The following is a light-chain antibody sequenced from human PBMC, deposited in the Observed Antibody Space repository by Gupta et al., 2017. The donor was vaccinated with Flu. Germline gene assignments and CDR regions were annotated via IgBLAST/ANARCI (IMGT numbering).Light chain of an antibody. J-gene: IGKJ1*01. CDR1: QSVLDGSTGRNY. Sequence: DIVMTQSPDSLAVSLGERATINCRSSQSVLDGSTGRNYLAWYQQKPGQSPKLLIYWASTRESGVPDRFSGGGSGTDFTLTISSLHAEDVAVYYCHQYASTPWTFGQGTKVEIK. CDR3: HQYASTPWT. CDR2: WAS. V-gene: IGKV4-1*01.